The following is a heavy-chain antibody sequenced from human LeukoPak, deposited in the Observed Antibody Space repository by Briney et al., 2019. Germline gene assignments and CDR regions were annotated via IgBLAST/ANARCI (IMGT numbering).Heavy chain of an antibody. CDR2: ISSSTTYI. CDR3: AKDHDGYEM. J-gene: IGHJ3*02. CDR1: GFTLSSYS. Sequence: GGSLRLSCAASGFTLSSYSMNWVRQAPGKGLEWVASISSSTTYIYYADSVKGRFTISRDNSKNTLYLQMDSLRVDDSAVYYCAKDHDGYEMWGQGTMVTVSS. V-gene: IGHV3-21*04.